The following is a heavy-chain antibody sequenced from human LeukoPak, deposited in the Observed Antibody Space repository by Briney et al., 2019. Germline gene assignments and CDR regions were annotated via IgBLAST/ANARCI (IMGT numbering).Heavy chain of an antibody. CDR3: ARSTVTMRYYFDY. D-gene: IGHD4-17*01. CDR2: IYSGGST. J-gene: IGHJ4*02. V-gene: IGHV3-66*01. CDR1: GFTFDDYT. Sequence: GGSLRLSCAASGFTFDDYTMHWVRQAPGKGLEWVSVIYSGGSTYYADSVKGRFTISRDNSKNTLYLQVNSLRAEDTAVYYCARSTVTMRYYFDYWGQGTLVTVSS.